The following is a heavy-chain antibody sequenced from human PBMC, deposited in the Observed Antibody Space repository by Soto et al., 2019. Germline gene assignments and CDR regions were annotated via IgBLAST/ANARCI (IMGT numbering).Heavy chain of an antibody. Sequence: ASVKVSCKASGYTFTSYGISWVRQAPGQGLDWMGWISAYNGNTKYAQDLQGRVTMTTDTSTSTAYMELRSLRSDDTAVYYCARFSGGSYNTYYFYYGMDVWGQGTTVTVS. D-gene: IGHD2-15*01. V-gene: IGHV1-18*01. CDR1: GYTFTSYG. J-gene: IGHJ6*02. CDR3: ARFSGGSYNTYYFYYGMDV. CDR2: ISAYNGNT.